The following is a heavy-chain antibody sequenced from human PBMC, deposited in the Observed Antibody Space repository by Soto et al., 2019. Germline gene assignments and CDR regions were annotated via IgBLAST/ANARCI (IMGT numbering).Heavy chain of an antibody. D-gene: IGHD3-10*01. J-gene: IGHJ6*02. CDR3: ARDRSSSYSYAMDL. CDR1: DFAFRFHG. CDR2: IWHDGTRK. Sequence: QVHLVESGGGVVQPGGSLTLSCSVSDFAFRFHGIHWVRHTPGKGLQGVAMIWHDGTRKYFRDSVRGRFTISRDSAKTNVYLQMNNLGGDDSALYFCARDRSSSYSYAMDLWGQGTTVTVSS. V-gene: IGHV3-33*01.